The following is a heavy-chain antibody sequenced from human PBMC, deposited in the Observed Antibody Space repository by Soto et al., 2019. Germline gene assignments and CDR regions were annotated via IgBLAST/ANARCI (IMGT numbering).Heavy chain of an antibody. D-gene: IGHD3-10*01. CDR1: GGSISSGGYY. Sequence: SETLSLTCTVSGGSISSGGYYWSWIRQHPGKGLEWIGYIYYSGSTYYNPSLKSRVTISVDTSKNQFSLKLSSVTAADTAVYYCARGRGVSSHLDYWGQGTLGTVSS. CDR3: ARGRGVSSHLDY. V-gene: IGHV4-31*03. CDR2: IYYSGST. J-gene: IGHJ4*02.